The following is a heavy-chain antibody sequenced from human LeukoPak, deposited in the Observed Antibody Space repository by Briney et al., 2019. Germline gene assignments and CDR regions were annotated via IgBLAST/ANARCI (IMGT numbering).Heavy chain of an antibody. CDR3: ASLLNGGVSHWFDP. J-gene: IGHJ5*02. D-gene: IGHD7-27*01. Sequence: SETLSLTCTVLGGSISSSNYYWAWFRQPPGKGLDWIGSLYYDGRTFYNPSLESRLTISVDTSNNQFSLKLSSVTAADTAVYYCASLLNGGVSHWFDPWGQGTLVTVSS. CDR1: GGSISSSNYY. V-gene: IGHV4-39*01. CDR2: LYYDGRT.